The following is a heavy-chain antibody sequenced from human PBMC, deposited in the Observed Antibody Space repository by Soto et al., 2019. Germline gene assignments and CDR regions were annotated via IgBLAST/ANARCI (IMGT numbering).Heavy chain of an antibody. CDR1: GYSFTSYW. Sequence: GESLKISCTGSGYSFTSYWIGWVREMPGKGLEWMGIIYPGDSDTRYSPSFQGQVTISADKSISTAYLQWSSLKASDTAMYYCARHHYEYSSSCYFDYCGQGTLVTVSS. V-gene: IGHV5-51*01. CDR3: ARHHYEYSSSCYFDY. CDR2: IYPGDSDT. D-gene: IGHD6-6*01. J-gene: IGHJ4*02.